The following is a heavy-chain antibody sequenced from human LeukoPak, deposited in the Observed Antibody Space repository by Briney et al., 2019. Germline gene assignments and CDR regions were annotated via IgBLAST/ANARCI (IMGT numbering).Heavy chain of an antibody. Sequence: SVKVSCKASGGTFSSYAISWVRQAPGQGLEWMGGIIPIFGIANYAQKFQGRVAITADESTSTAYMELSSLRSEDTAVYYCVRAAYYYDSSGYLDYWGQGTLVTVSS. J-gene: IGHJ4*02. CDR2: IIPIFGIA. D-gene: IGHD3-22*01. CDR1: GGTFSSYA. V-gene: IGHV1-69*01. CDR3: VRAAYYYDSSGYLDY.